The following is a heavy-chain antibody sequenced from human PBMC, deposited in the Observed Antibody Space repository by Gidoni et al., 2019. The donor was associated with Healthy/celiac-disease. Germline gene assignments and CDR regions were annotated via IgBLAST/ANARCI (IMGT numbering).Heavy chain of an antibody. V-gene: IGHV3-33*01. CDR2: IWYDGSNK. CDR3: ARAAAVDYYYYYGMDV. CDR1: GFTFSRYG. J-gene: IGHJ6*02. Sequence: QVQLVESGGGVVQPGRSLRLSCAASGFTFSRYGMHWVRQAPGKGLEWVAVIWYDGSNKYYADSVKGRFTISRDNSKNTLYLQMNSLRAEDTAVYYCARAAAVDYYYYYGMDVWGQGTTVTVSS. D-gene: IGHD6-13*01.